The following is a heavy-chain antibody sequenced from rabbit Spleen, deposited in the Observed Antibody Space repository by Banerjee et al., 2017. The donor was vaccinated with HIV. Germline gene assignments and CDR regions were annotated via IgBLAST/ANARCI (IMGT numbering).Heavy chain of an antibody. CDR1: GFSFNSGYD. Sequence: QQLVESGGGLVKPGASLTLTCKASGFSFNSGYDMCWVRQAPGKGLEWIAYIDAGSSDFTYHANWAKGRFTISKTSSTTVTLQATSLTVADTATYFCARDSSSSFSSYGMDLWGPGTLVTVS. CDR2: IDAGSSDFT. D-gene: IGHD1-1*01. J-gene: IGHJ6*01. CDR3: ARDSSSSFSSYGMDL. V-gene: IGHV1S40*01.